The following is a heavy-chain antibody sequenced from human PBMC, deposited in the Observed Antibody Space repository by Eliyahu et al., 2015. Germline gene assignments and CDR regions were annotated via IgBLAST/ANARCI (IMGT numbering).Heavy chain of an antibody. V-gene: IGHV2-5*01. CDR1: GFSXSNSGVG. CDR2: IYWNDDK. D-gene: IGHD1-7*01. CDR3: THMSAPREGNYFDP. Sequence: QITLKESGPTLVKPTQTLTLTCXXSGFSXSNSGVGVAWIRQPPGKALEWLGTIYWNDDKEYITSLKSRLTFTKDTSKNQVVFTMTDMDPVDTATYYCTHMSAPREGNYFDPWGQGTLVTVSS. J-gene: IGHJ5*02.